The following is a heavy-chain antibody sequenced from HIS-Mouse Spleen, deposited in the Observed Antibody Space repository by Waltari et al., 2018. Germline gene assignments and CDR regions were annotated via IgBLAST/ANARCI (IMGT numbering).Heavy chain of an antibody. CDR1: GFSLSTSGMC. Sequence: QVTLRESGPALVKPTQTLTLTCTFSGFSLSTSGMCVSWIRQPPGKALEWLARIDWDDDKYYNTSLKTRLTISRDTSKNQVVLTMTNMDPLDTATYYCARIAEGYTSGWYAFDYWGQRTLVTVSS. V-gene: IGHV2-70*15. D-gene: IGHD6-19*01. J-gene: IGHJ4*02. CDR3: ARIAEGYTSGWYAFDY. CDR2: IDWDDDK.